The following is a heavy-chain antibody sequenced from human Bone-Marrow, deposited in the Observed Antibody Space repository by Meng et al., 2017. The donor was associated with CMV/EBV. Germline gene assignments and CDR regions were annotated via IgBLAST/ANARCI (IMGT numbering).Heavy chain of an antibody. CDR2: INHSGST. D-gene: IGHD5-12*01. CDR1: GGSFSGYY. V-gene: IGHV4-34*01. J-gene: IGHJ3*02. Sequence: SEPLSLPCAVYGGSFSGYYWSWIRQPPGKGLEWIGEINHSGSTNYNPSLKSRVTISVDTSKNQFSLKLSSVTAADTAVYYCARVPLRSGAFDIWGQGTMVTVSS. CDR3: ARVPLRSGAFDI.